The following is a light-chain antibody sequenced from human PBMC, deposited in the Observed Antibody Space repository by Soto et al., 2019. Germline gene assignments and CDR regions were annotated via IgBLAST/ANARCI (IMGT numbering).Light chain of an antibody. V-gene: IGKV3-20*01. CDR3: QQYCSSPQT. J-gene: IGKJ1*01. Sequence: ENVLTQSPGTLSLSPGERATLSCRASQSVSSSYLAWYQQKPRQAPRLLIYGASSRATGIPDRFSGSGSGTDFTLTISRLEPEDFAVYYCQQYCSSPQTFGQGTKVEIK. CDR2: GAS. CDR1: QSVSSSY.